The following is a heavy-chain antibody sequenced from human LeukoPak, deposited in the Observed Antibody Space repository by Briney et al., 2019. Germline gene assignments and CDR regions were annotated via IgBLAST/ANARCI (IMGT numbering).Heavy chain of an antibody. CDR2: IYYSGST. D-gene: IGHD3-22*01. CDR1: GGSISSGDYY. V-gene: IGHV4-30-4*08. CDR3: ARGGSSGYPFDY. Sequence: SQTLFLTCTVSGGSISSGDYYWSWIRQPPGKGLEWIGYIYYSGSTYYNPSLKSRVTISVDTSKNQFSLKLGSVTAADTAVYYCARGGSSGYPFDYWGQGTLVTVSS. J-gene: IGHJ4*02.